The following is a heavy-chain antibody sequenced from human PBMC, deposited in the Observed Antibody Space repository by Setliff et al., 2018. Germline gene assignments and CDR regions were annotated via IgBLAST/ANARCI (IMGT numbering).Heavy chain of an antibody. Sequence: SETLSLTCTVSGGSISSGGYYWSWIRQHPGKGLEWIGYIYYSGSTYYNPSLKSRVTISVDTSKNQFSLKLSSVTAADTAVYYCARDPLTTNRRRAFDIWGQGTMSPSPQ. J-gene: IGHJ3*02. D-gene: IGHD4-17*01. CDR3: ARDPLTTNRRRAFDI. V-gene: IGHV4-31*03. CDR1: GGSISSGGYY. CDR2: IYYSGST.